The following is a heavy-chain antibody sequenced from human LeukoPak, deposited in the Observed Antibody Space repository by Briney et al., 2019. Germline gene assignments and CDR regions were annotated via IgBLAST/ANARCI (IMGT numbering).Heavy chain of an antibody. J-gene: IGHJ4*02. CDR3: AREDGGFSFDY. Sequence: PGGPLRLSCAASGFTFSSYSMNWVRQAPGKGLEWVSSISSSSSYIYYADSVKGRFTMSRDNGKNSLYLQMNSLRAEDTAVYYCAREDGGFSFDYWGQGTLVTVSS. CDR2: ISSSSSYI. V-gene: IGHV3-21*01. CDR1: GFTFSSYS. D-gene: IGHD5-24*01.